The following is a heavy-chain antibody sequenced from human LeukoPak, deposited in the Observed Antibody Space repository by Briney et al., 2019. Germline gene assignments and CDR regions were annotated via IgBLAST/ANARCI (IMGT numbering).Heavy chain of an antibody. Sequence: GESLRLSCAASGFTFSSYAMHWVRQAPGKGLEWVSSISSSSSYIYYADSVKGRFTISRDNAKNSLYLQMNSLRAEDTAVYYCARELVTAMVTNYYYYMDVWGKGTTVTISS. CDR2: ISSSSSYI. CDR1: GFTFSSYA. CDR3: ARELVTAMVTNYYYYMDV. V-gene: IGHV3-21*01. D-gene: IGHD5-18*01. J-gene: IGHJ6*03.